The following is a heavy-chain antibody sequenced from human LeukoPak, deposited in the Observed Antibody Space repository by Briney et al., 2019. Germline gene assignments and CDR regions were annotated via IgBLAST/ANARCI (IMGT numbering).Heavy chain of an antibody. CDR2: INHSGST. V-gene: IGHV4-34*01. CDR3: ARGSYYDYVWGSYRPSRFDY. CDR1: GGSFSGYY. Sequence: PSETLSLTCAAYGGSFSGYYWSWIRQPPGQGLERIGEINHSGSTNYNPSLKSRVNTPVDTSNTKFSLKLRSMTTADPAVYYYARGSYYDYVWGSYRPSRFDYWGQGTLVTVSS. D-gene: IGHD3-16*02. J-gene: IGHJ4*02.